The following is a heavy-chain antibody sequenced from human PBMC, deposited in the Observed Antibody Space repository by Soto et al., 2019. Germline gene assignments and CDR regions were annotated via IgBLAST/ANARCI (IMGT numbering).Heavy chain of an antibody. J-gene: IGHJ6*02. Sequence: LQLQESGSGLVRPSQTLSLTCAVSGGSISSGGYSWSWIRQPPGKGLEWIGYIYHSGSTYYNPSLKSRVTISVDRSKNQFSLKLSSVTAADTAVYYCASTFPAYYYGMDVWGQGTTVTVSS. CDR2: IYHSGST. CDR1: GGSISSGGYS. V-gene: IGHV4-30-2*01. CDR3: ASTFPAYYYGMDV.